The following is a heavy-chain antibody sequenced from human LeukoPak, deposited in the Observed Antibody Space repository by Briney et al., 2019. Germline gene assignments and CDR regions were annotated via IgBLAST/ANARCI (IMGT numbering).Heavy chain of an antibody. CDR3: ARGPVDTAHYYYYMDV. D-gene: IGHD5-18*01. Sequence: GGSLRLSCAASGFTFSSYEMNWVRQAPGKGLEWVSYISSSGSTIYYADSVKGRFTISRDNAKNSLYLQMNSLRAEDTAVYYCARGPVDTAHYYYYMDVWGKGTTVTVSS. CDR2: ISSSGSTI. J-gene: IGHJ6*03. V-gene: IGHV3-48*03. CDR1: GFTFSSYE.